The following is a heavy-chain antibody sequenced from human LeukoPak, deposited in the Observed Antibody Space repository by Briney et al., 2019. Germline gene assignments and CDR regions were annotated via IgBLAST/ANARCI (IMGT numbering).Heavy chain of an antibody. CDR3: ASSIAARPLDY. CDR1: GGSVSGGSYC. D-gene: IGHD6-6*01. V-gene: IGHV4-61*01. CDR2: IYYTGST. J-gene: IGHJ4*02. Sequence: PSETLSLTCTVSGGSVSGGSYCWSWIRQPPGKELEWVGYIYYTGSTNYNPSLKSRVTISIDTSKNQFSLKLTSVTAADTAVYYCASSIAARPLDYWGQGTLVTVSS.